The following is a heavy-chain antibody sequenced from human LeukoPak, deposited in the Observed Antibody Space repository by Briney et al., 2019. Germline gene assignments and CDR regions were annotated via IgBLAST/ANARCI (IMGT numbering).Heavy chain of an antibody. D-gene: IGHD6-13*01. CDR3: AKGGGAFAAEFKYYYYYGMDV. Sequence: GGSLRLSCTASGFTFNSFAMNWVRQAPGKGLEWVSTISATGGDTYYADSVKGRFTISRDNSKNTLYLQMNSLRAEDTAVYYCAKGGGAFAAEFKYYYYYGMDVWGQGTTVTVSS. CDR1: GFTFNSFA. CDR2: ISATGGDT. J-gene: IGHJ6*02. V-gene: IGHV3-23*01.